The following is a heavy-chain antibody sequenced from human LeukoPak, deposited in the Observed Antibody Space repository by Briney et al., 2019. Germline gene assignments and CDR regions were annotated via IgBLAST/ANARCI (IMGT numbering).Heavy chain of an antibody. Sequence: GGSLRLSCAASGFTFSSYWISWVRQAPGKGLEWVANIKQDGSEKYYVDSVKGRFTISRDNAKNSVYLQTNSLRVEDTAVYYCARDQGQLGYFDYWGQGTLVTVSS. CDR3: ARDQGQLGYFDY. CDR2: IKQDGSEK. D-gene: IGHD6-13*01. V-gene: IGHV3-7*01. CDR1: GFTFSSYW. J-gene: IGHJ4*02.